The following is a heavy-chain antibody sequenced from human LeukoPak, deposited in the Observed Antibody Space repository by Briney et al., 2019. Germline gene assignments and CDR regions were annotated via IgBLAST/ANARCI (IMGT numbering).Heavy chain of an antibody. V-gene: IGHV4-39*01. CDR3: ARRPGDYDPYYFDY. Sequence: SETLSLTCTVSGGSISSSSYYWGWIRQPPGKGLEWIGSIYYSGSTYYNPSLKSRVTISVDTSKNQFSLKLSSVTAADTAVYYCARRPGDYDPYYFDYWDQGTLVTVSS. J-gene: IGHJ4*02. D-gene: IGHD4-17*01. CDR2: IYYSGST. CDR1: GGSISSSSYY.